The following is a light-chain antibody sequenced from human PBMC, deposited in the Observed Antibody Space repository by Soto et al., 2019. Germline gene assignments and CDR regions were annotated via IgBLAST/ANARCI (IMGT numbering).Light chain of an antibody. Sequence: EIVLTQSPATLSLSPGERATLSCRASQSVSTYLAWYQQKPGQAPRLLIYDASSRATGIPARFSGSVSGTDFTLTISSLESEDFAVYYCQKRSTWPLSFGGGTKVEI. CDR1: QSVSTY. CDR2: DAS. J-gene: IGKJ4*01. V-gene: IGKV3-11*01. CDR3: QKRSTWPLS.